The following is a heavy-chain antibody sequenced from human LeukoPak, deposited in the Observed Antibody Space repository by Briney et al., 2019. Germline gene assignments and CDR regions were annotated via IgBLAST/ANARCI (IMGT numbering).Heavy chain of an antibody. D-gene: IGHD4-17*01. J-gene: IGHJ3*02. CDR3: AREAPTDAFDI. V-gene: IGHV3-48*04. CDR2: IDSGSSNI. CDR1: GFTFSSYA. Sequence: GGSLRLSCAASGFTFSSYAMSWVRQAPGKGLEWVSYIDSGSSNIQYADSVRGRFTVSRDNAKNSLYLQMNSLRAEDTAVYYCAREAPTDAFDIWGQGTMVTVSS.